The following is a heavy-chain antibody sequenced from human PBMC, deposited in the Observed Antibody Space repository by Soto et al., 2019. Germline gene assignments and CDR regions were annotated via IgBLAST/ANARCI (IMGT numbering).Heavy chain of an antibody. Sequence: QVQLVRSGDEVKKPGASVKVSCKASGYTFSSYGISWVRQAPGQGLEWMGWISAYNGNTNYAQKLQGRVTMTTDTSTSTAYMELRSLRSDDTAVYYCARDNEHIVPTISGCLDYWGQGTLVTVSS. J-gene: IGHJ4*02. D-gene: IGHD5-12*01. CDR2: ISAYNGNT. V-gene: IGHV1-18*01. CDR1: GYTFSSYG. CDR3: ARDNEHIVPTISGCLDY.